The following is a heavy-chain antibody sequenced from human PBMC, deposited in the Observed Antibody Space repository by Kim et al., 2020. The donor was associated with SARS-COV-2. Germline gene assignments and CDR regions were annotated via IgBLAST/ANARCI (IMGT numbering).Heavy chain of an antibody. D-gene: IGHD7-27*01. V-gene: IGHV3-30*18. CDR3: AKDRLSTGDGCVHFYYC. J-gene: IGHJ6*01. Sequence: GGSLRLSCAASGFTFSSYGMHWVRQAPGKGLEWVAVISYDGSNKYYADSVKGRFTISRDNSKNTLYLQMNSLRAEDTALYYCAKDRLSTGDGCVHFYYC. CDR1: GFTFSSYG. CDR2: ISYDGSNK.